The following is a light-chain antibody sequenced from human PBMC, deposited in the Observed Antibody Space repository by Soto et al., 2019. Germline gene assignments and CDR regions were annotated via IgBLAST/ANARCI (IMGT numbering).Light chain of an antibody. V-gene: IGKV3-15*01. J-gene: IGKJ2*01. Sequence: CRASQSVSSNLAWYQQKPGQAPRLIIYGASTRATGIPARFSVTGSGRDFSLICGLREPADPAVYYWQLHSSILDTCGQGTKVDIK. CDR2: GAS. CDR1: QSVSSN. CDR3: QLHSSILDT.